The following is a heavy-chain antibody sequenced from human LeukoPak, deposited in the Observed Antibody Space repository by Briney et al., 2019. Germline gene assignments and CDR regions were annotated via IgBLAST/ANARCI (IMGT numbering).Heavy chain of an antibody. Sequence: GEALETSFKGSGSRFTTYWIGWVRPMPGKGLGGVVLIYPGDSDTRYSPPFQGQVTISADKSISTANLQWSSLKASDTAIYYCARLLRNIAAAVYFFDYWGQGTLVTVSS. V-gene: IGHV5-51*01. D-gene: IGHD6-13*01. CDR3: ARLLRNIAAAVYFFDY. J-gene: IGHJ4*02. CDR1: GSRFTTYW. CDR2: IYPGDSDT.